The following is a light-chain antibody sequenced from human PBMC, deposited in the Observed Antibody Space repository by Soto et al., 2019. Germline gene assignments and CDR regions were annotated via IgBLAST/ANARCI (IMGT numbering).Light chain of an antibody. J-gene: IGLJ2*01. CDR1: SSDVGDNY. V-gene: IGLV2-14*03. CDR2: DVT. CDR3: SSYTSRSTLVA. Sequence: QSALTQPPSASGSPGQSVTISCTGTSSDVGDNYVSWYQQHLGKAPKLIIYDVTTRPSGVSDRFSGSKSGNTASLTISRLQTEDEADYYCSSYTSRSTLVAFGGGTKLTVL.